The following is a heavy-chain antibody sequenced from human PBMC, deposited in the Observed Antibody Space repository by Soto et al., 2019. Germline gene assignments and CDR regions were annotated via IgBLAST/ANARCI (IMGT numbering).Heavy chain of an antibody. Sequence: GGSLRLSCAASGFTFSSYAMSWVRQAPGKGLEWVSAISGSGGSTYYADSVKGRFTISKDNAENTLYLQMNNLRADDTAVYYCVRVLKSIGWDNDVFDIRGQGTMVTVAS. CDR3: VRVLKSIGWDNDVFDI. J-gene: IGHJ3*02. CDR2: ISGSGGST. CDR1: GFTFSSYA. V-gene: IGHV3-23*01. D-gene: IGHD6-19*01.